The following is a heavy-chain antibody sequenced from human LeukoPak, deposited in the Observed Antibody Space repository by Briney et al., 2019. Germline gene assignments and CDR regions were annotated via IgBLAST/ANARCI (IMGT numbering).Heavy chain of an antibody. Sequence: GGSLRLSCAASGFTFSNYAMSWVRQAPGKGLEWVSAISGSGGSTYYADSVKGRFTISRDNSKNTLYLQMNSLRAEDTAVYYCAKLTESITMIVVVIRSPPRHFDYWGQGTLVTVSS. D-gene: IGHD3-22*01. CDR3: AKLTESITMIVVVIRSPPRHFDY. CDR2: ISGSGGST. J-gene: IGHJ4*02. CDR1: GFTFSNYA. V-gene: IGHV3-23*01.